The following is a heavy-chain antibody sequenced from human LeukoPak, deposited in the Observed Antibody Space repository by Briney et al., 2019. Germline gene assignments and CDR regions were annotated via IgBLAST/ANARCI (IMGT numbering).Heavy chain of an antibody. CDR2: IIPIFGTA. J-gene: IGHJ6*03. CDR3: ARGFVPANYYYMDV. CDR1: GGTFSSYA. Sequence: SVKVSCRASGGTFSSYAISWVRQAPGQGLEWMGGIIPIFGTANYAQKFQGRVTITTDESTSTAYMELSRLRSEDTAVYYCARGFVPANYYYMDVWGKGTTVTVSS. D-gene: IGHD3-10*02. V-gene: IGHV1-69*05.